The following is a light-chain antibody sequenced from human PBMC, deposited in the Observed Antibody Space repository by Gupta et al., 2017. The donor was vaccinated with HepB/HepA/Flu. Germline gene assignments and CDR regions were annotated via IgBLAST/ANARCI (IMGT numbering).Light chain of an antibody. CDR1: QSVLYSSNNKSY. V-gene: IGKV4-1*01. CDR2: WAS. CDR3: QQYNSAPLT. Sequence: IVLPQSPDSPAVSLGERATINCKSSQSVLYSSNNKSYLAWYQQKPGQPPNLLIYWASTRESVVPDRFSCSGSGTDFTLTISSLQAEDEAVYYCQQYNSAPLTFGGGTKVEIK. J-gene: IGKJ4*02.